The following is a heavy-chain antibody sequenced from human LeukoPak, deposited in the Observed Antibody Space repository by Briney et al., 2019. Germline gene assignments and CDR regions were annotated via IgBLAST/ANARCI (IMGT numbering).Heavy chain of an antibody. V-gene: IGHV3-15*01. J-gene: IGHJ5*02. Sequence: PGGSLRLSCAASGFTFSNAWMSWVRQAPGKGLEWVGRIKSKTDGGIADYAAPVTGRFTISRDDSKNTLYLQMNSLKTEDTAVYYCCSDGYPPNYFDPWGQGTLVTVSS. D-gene: IGHD2-2*03. CDR3: CSDGYPPNYFDP. CDR2: IKSKTDGGIA. CDR1: GFTFSNAW.